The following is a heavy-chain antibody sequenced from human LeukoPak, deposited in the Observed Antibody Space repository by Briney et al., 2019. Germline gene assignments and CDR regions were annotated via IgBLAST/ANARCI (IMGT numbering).Heavy chain of an antibody. D-gene: IGHD2-2*02. V-gene: IGHV3-49*04. J-gene: IGHJ6*03. CDR2: IRSKAYGGTT. CDR1: GFTFGDYA. Sequence: GRSLRLSCTASGFTFGDYAMSWVRQAPGKGLEWVGFIRSKAYGGTTEYAASVKGRFTISRDDSKSIAYLQMNSLKTEDTAVYYCTRGAVPAAIGLYYYYMDVWGKGTTVTVSS. CDR3: TRGAVPAAIGLYYYYMDV.